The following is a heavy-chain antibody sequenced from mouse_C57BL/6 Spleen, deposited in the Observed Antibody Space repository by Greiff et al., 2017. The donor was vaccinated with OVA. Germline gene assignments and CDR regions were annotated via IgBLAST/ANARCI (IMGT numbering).Heavy chain of an antibody. CDR2: INPGSGGT. D-gene: IGHD1-1*01. CDR3: ARHAYGSSYLGWFAY. Sequence: QVQLQQSGAELVRPGTSVKVSCKASGYAFTNYLIEWVKQRPGQGLEWIGVINPGSGGTNYNEKFKGKATLTADKSSSTAYMQLSSLTSEDSAVYFCARHAYGSSYLGWFAYWGQGTLVTVSA. CDR1: GYAFTNYL. V-gene: IGHV1-54*01. J-gene: IGHJ3*01.